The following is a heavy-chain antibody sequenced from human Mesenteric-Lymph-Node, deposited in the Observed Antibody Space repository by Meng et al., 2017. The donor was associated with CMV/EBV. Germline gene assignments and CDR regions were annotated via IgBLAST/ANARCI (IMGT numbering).Heavy chain of an antibody. J-gene: IGHJ4*02. D-gene: IGHD5-18*01. CDR2: IYTGGST. CDR3: ARGSGYNYGPIDY. Sequence: GGSLRLSCAASGFTFSSYAMSWVRQAPGQGLEWVSLIYTGGSTYYTDSVKGRFTISRDNSKNTVYLQMSSLRAEDTAVYYCARGSGYNYGPIDYWGQGTLVTVSS. V-gene: IGHV3-23*03. CDR1: GFTFSSYA.